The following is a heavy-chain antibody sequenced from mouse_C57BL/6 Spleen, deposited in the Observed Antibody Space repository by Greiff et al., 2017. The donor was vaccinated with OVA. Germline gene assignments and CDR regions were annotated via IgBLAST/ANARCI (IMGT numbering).Heavy chain of an antibody. Sequence: VQLQQPGAELVRPGSSVKLSCKASGYTFTSYWMDWVKQRPGQGLEWIGNIYPSDSETHYNQKFKDKATLTVDKSSSTAYMQLSSLTSEDSAVYYCARSTTMVTTRDFAYWGQGTLVTVSA. CDR3: ARSTTMVTTRDFAY. D-gene: IGHD2-2*01. J-gene: IGHJ3*01. CDR2: IYPSDSET. V-gene: IGHV1-61*01. CDR1: GYTFTSYW.